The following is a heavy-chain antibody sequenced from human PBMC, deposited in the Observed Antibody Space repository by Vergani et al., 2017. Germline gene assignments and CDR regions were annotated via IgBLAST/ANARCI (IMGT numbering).Heavy chain of an antibody. V-gene: IGHV4-30-4*01. CDR3: TRHWAVVAANNWFDP. D-gene: IGHD2-15*01. J-gene: IGHJ5*02. CDR2: IHYSGTT. CDR1: GGSISSDDFY. Sequence: QLQLQESGPGLVKPSQTLSLTCTVSGGSISSDDFYWSWIRQPPGKGLEWIGYIHYSGTTYYNSSLKSRVSMSVATSKKQFSLKMNSVTAADTAVYYCTRHWAVVAANNWFDPWGQGTLVTVSS.